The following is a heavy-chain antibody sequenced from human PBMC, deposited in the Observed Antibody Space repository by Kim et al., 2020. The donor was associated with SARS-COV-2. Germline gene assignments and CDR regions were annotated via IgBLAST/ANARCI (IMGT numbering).Heavy chain of an antibody. Sequence: GGSLRLSCAASGFTVSSNYMSWVRQAPGKGLEWVSVIYSGGSTYYADSVKGRFTISRDNSKNTLYLQMNSLRAEDTAVYYCARDRFEYSSSSRSLDYYYYYGMDVWGQGTTVTVSS. CDR3: ARDRFEYSSSSRSLDYYYYYGMDV. CDR2: IYSGGST. D-gene: IGHD6-6*01. J-gene: IGHJ6*02. CDR1: GFTVSSNY. V-gene: IGHV3-66*01.